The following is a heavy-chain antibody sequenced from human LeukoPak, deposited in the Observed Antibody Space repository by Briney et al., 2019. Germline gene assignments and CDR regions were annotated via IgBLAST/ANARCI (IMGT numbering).Heavy chain of an antibody. CDR1: GGSFSVYY. Sequence: SETLSLTCAVYGGSFSVYYWSWIRQPPGKGLEWIGEINHSGSTNYNPSLKSRVTISVDTSKNQSSLKLSSVTAADTAVYYCARVRYSGYVDYWGQGTLVTVSS. CDR2: INHSGST. V-gene: IGHV4-34*01. D-gene: IGHD5-12*01. CDR3: ARVRYSGYVDY. J-gene: IGHJ4*02.